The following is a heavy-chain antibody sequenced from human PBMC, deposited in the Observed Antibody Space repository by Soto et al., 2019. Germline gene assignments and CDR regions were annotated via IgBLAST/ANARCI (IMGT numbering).Heavy chain of an antibody. V-gene: IGHV4-31*03. CDR1: GGSINSGGYY. J-gene: IGHJ4*02. CDR3: ARGYRPSGYSTSWVFDY. Sequence: QVQLQESGPGLVKPSQTLSLICTVSGGSINSGGYYWNWIRQHPGKGLEWIGCIFYSGSTYYKPFLRSRVTISADTSENQFSLNLSSVTAADTAVYFCARGYRPSGYSTSWVFDYWGQGTLVNVSS. D-gene: IGHD6-13*01. CDR2: IFYSGST.